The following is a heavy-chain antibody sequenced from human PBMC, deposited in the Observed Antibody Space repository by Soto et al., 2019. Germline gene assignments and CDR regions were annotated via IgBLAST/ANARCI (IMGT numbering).Heavy chain of an antibody. V-gene: IGHV3-23*01. CDR2: ISGSGGST. Sequence: EVQLLESGGGLVQPGGSLRLSCAASGFTFSSYAMSWVRQAPGKGLEWVSAISGSGGSTYYADSVKGRFTISRDNSKNTLYLQMNSLRAEDTAVYYCAKVGPLLLWFGEHIRVYFDYWGQGTLVTVSS. CDR3: AKVGPLLLWFGEHIRVYFDY. D-gene: IGHD3-10*01. J-gene: IGHJ4*02. CDR1: GFTFSSYA.